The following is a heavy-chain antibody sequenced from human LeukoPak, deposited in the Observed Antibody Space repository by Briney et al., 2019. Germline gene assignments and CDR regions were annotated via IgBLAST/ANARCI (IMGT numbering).Heavy chain of an antibody. CDR3: VRGLAAAGSYFDY. CDR1: GFTFRSFS. CDR2: IGSSGTYM. D-gene: IGHD6-13*01. J-gene: IGHJ4*01. V-gene: IGHV3-21*01. Sequence: GGSLRLSCAASGFTFRSFSMKWVRQAPGKGLEWVSSIGSSGTYMYYAGSVKGRFTISRDNAENSLYLQMNSLRAEDTAVYYCVRGLAAAGSYFDYWXXGTXVXXSS.